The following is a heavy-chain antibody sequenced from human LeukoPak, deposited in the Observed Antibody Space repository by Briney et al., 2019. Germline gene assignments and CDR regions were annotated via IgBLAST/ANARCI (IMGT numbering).Heavy chain of an antibody. CDR2: IIPIFGTA. V-gene: IGHV1-69*05. J-gene: IGHJ6*03. CDR3: ARAGPVLRYFDWLQKGYYYYMDV. CDR1: GGTFSSYA. D-gene: IGHD3-9*01. Sequence: SVKVSCKASGGTFSSYAISWVRQAPGQGLEWMGGIIPIFGTANYAQKFQGRVTITTDESTSTAYMELSSLRSEDTAVYYCARAGPVLRYFDWLQKGYYYYMDVWGKGTTVTVSS.